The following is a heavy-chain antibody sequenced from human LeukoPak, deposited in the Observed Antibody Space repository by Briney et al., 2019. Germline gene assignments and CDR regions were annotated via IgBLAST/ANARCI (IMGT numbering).Heavy chain of an antibody. Sequence: GGSLRLSCAASGFTFSSYAMSWVRQAPGKGLEWVSAISGSGGSTYYADSVKGRFTISRDNSKNTLYLQMNSLRAEDTAVYYCAKGAGGYFRHYYYYYYMDVWGKGTTVTVS. CDR3: AKGAGGYFRHYYYYYYMDV. CDR1: GFTFSSYA. J-gene: IGHJ6*03. V-gene: IGHV3-23*01. CDR2: ISGSGGST. D-gene: IGHD3-22*01.